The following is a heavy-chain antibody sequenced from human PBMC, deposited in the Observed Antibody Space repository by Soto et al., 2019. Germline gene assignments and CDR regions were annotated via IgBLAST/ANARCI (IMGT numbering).Heavy chain of an antibody. CDR2: IYPGDSDT. J-gene: IGHJ6*02. V-gene: IGHV5-51*01. CDR1: GYSFTRYW. Sequence: GESLNISCKGSGYSFTRYWIGLVRQMPGKCLEWMWIIYPGDSDTRYSPSFQGQVTISADKSISTAYLQWSSLKASDTAMYYCARPFYSSGWYADDRRDYYYYGMDVWGQGTTVTVSS. D-gene: IGHD6-19*01. CDR3: ARPFYSSGWYADDRRDYYYYGMDV.